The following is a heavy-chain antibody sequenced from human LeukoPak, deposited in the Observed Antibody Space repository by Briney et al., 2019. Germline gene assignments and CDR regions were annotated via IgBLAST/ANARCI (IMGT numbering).Heavy chain of an antibody. D-gene: IGHD3-22*01. V-gene: IGHV1-69*13. Sequence: SVKVSCKASGGTFSSYAISWVRQAPGQGLEWMGGIIPIFGTANYAQKFQGRVTITADESTSTAYMELSSLRSEDTAVYYCAYGSSGYYPFDYWGQGTLVTVSS. J-gene: IGHJ4*02. CDR1: GGTFSSYA. CDR2: IIPIFGTA. CDR3: AYGSSGYYPFDY.